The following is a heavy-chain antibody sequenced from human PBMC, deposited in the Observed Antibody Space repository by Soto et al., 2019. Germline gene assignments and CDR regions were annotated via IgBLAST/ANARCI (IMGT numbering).Heavy chain of an antibody. V-gene: IGHV4-61*01. D-gene: IGHD3-3*01. CDR1: GGSVSSGSYY. J-gene: IGHJ6*02. Sequence: SETLSLTCTVSGGSVSSGSYYWSWIRQPPGKGLEWIGYIYYSGSTNYNPSLKSRVTISVDTSKNQFSLKLTSVTAADTAVYYCARVHPEWGMDVWGQGTTVTVSS. CDR2: IYYSGST. CDR3: ARVHPEWGMDV.